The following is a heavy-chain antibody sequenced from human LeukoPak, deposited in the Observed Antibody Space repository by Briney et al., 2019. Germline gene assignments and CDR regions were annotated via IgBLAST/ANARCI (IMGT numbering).Heavy chain of an antibody. Sequence: ASVKVSCKASGYTFTAFYMHWVRQAPGQGPEWMGWINSNSGFTNIAQKFQGRVTMTRDTSISTGYMELSSLRSDDTAVYYCARDSRVCSATACYPAYWGQGTLVTVSS. D-gene: IGHD2-15*01. CDR2: INSNSGFT. V-gene: IGHV1-2*02. CDR1: GYTFTAFY. CDR3: ARDSRVCSATACYPAY. J-gene: IGHJ4*02.